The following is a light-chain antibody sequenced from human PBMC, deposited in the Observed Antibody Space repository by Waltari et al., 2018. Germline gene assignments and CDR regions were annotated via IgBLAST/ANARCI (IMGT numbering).Light chain of an antibody. J-gene: IGLJ3*02. CDR3: GAWDDGVKEWV. CDR2: STT. Sequence: QSVLTQPPSASGTPGRRVTISCSGTFYTIGINTVNFYQQFPGSAPKLLIFSTTQRPSGVPDRFSASKSGTSASLAINGLQAADEADYYCGAWDDGVKEWVFGGGTKLTVL. V-gene: IGLV1-44*01. CDR1: FYTIGINT.